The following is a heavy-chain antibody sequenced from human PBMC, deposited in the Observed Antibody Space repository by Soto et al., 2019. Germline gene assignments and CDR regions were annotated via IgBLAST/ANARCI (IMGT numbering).Heavy chain of an antibody. J-gene: IGHJ4*02. CDR3: GSGRHYPWPF. CDR1: GESLNTYF. D-gene: IGHD3-10*01. V-gene: IGHV4-34*01. Sequence: SETLSLTCAAYGESLNTYFWSWIRQPPGKDLEWIGEVNYSGGRTIYNRSLKSRVTISVDTSKEQFSLKLSFVTAEDTAVYYCGSGRHYPWPFGGQGSLVTVSS. CDR2: VNYSGGRT.